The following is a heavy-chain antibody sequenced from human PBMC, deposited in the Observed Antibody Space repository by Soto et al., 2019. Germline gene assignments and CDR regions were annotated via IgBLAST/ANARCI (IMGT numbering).Heavy chain of an antibody. D-gene: IGHD6-19*01. CDR2: VSHDGRNT. CDR3: AKGGRQWLVTSDFNY. V-gene: IGHV3-30*18. J-gene: IGHJ4*02. Sequence: SPCLSSEAARLSFREKVMISVLPASGKGPEWVAVVSHDGRNTHYADSVKGRFTISRDSSKNTVSLEMTSLRAEDTAVYYCAKGGRQWLVTSDFNYWGQGALVTAPQ. CDR1: RLSFREKV.